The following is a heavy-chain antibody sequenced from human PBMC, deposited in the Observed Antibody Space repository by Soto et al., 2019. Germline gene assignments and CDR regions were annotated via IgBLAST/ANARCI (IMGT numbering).Heavy chain of an antibody. J-gene: IGHJ6*02. CDR1: GYTFTSYG. Sequence: ASVKVSCKASGYTFTSYGISWVRQAPGQGLEWMGWISAYNGNTNYAQKLQGRVTMTTDTSTSTAYMELRSLRSDDTAVYYCAREGGACTGGSTSCYGDYYYYGMDVWGQGTTVTVSS. CDR2: ISAYNGNT. CDR3: AREGGACTGGSTSCYGDYYYYGMDV. D-gene: IGHD2-2*01. V-gene: IGHV1-18*04.